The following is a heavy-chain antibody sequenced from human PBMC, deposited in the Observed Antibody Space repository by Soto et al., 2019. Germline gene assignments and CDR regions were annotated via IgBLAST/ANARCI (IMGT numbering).Heavy chain of an antibody. CDR1: GYPFPASY. V-gene: IGHV1-2*02. CDR2: INPDSGST. D-gene: IGHD3-9*01. J-gene: IGHJ5*02. CDR3: ARTYYEILTGYSNDFDP. Sequence: QVQLVQSGPEVKKPGASVKVSCKASGYPFPASYLHWVRQAPGQGPEWMGWINPDSGSTHYAKKFEGRVSLTRDTSIATAYMELPRLTSDDSAIYYCARTYYEILTGYSNDFDPWGQGTLVTVSS.